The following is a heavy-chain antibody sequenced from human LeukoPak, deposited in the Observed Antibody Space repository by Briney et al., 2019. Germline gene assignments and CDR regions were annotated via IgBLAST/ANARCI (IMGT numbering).Heavy chain of an antibody. J-gene: IGHJ4*02. CDR3: AKDGYSYGLLPFDY. Sequence: GGSLRLSCAASGFTFDDYAMHWVRQAPGKGLEGVSGISWNSGSIGYADSVKGRFTISRDNAKNSLYLQMNSLRAEDTALYYCAKDGYSYGLLPFDYWGQGTLVTVSS. D-gene: IGHD5-18*01. CDR1: GFTFDDYA. CDR2: ISWNSGSI. V-gene: IGHV3-9*01.